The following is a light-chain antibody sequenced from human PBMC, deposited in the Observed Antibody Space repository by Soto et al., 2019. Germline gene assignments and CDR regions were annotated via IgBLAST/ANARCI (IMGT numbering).Light chain of an antibody. Sequence: EVVLTQSPGTLALSPGEGATLSCRASQSVSGSFLAWYQQKAGQAPRLVIYGVSRRATGIPDRFSGSGSGTDFTITISRLEPEDFAVYYCQQYGTSGTFGQGTKVEVK. CDR1: QSVSGSF. J-gene: IGKJ1*01. V-gene: IGKV3-20*01. CDR3: QQYGTSGT. CDR2: GVS.